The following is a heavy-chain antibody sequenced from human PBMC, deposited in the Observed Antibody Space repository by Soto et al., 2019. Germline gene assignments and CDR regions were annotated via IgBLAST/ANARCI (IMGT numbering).Heavy chain of an antibody. D-gene: IGHD3-22*01. CDR2: IIPIFGTA. V-gene: IGHV1-69*13. CDR1: GGTFSSYA. Sequence: SVKVSCKASGGTFSSYAISWVRQAPGQGLERMGGIIPIFGTANYAQKFQGRVTITADESTSTAYMELSSLRSEDTAVYYCARDGHYYDSSGHYSTDPWFDPWGQGTLVTVSS. J-gene: IGHJ5*02. CDR3: ARDGHYYDSSGHYSTDPWFDP.